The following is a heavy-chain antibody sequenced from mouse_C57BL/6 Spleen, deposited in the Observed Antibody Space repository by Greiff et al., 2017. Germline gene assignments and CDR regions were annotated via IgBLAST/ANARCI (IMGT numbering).Heavy chain of an antibody. Sequence: VQLQQPGAELVKPGASVKLSCKASGYTFTSYWMHWVKQRPGQGLEWIGMIHPNSGSTNYNEKFKSKATLTVDKSSSTAYMQLSSLTSEDSAVYYCARSADGYYGVVDYWGQGTTLTVSS. CDR3: ARSADGYYGVVDY. CDR1: GYTFTSYW. J-gene: IGHJ2*01. CDR2: IHPNSGST. V-gene: IGHV1-64*01. D-gene: IGHD2-3*01.